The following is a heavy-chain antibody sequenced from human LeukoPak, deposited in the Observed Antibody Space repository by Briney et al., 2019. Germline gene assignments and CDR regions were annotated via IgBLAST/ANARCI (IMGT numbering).Heavy chain of an antibody. Sequence: GGSLRLSCAASEFTFSNFAMHWVHQAPGRGLEWVAVISYDGSNKNYADSVKGRFTISRDNSKSTLFLQMNSLRVEDTAVYYCARGFHDYGDPAPFDSWGQGTLVTVSS. CDR3: ARGFHDYGDPAPFDS. J-gene: IGHJ4*02. CDR1: EFTFSNFA. CDR2: ISYDGSNK. V-gene: IGHV3-30-3*01. D-gene: IGHD4-17*01.